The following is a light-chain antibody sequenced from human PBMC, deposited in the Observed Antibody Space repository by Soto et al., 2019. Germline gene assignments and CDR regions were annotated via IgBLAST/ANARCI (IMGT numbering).Light chain of an antibody. V-gene: IGKV1-5*03. CDR1: QSISSW. CDR2: KAS. J-gene: IGKJ1*01. Sequence: DIKMTQSPSTRSASVGDRVTIPCRASQSISSWLAWYQQKPGKAPKLVIYKASSLESGVPSRFSGSGSGTEFTLTISSLQPDDFATYYCQQYNSYWTFGQGTKVDIK. CDR3: QQYNSYWT.